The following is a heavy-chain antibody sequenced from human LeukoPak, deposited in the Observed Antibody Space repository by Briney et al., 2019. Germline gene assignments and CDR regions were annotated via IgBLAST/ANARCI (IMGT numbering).Heavy chain of an antibody. CDR2: IYYSGTT. V-gene: IGHV4-39*01. D-gene: IGHD6-25*01. CDR3: ARRRVDNRSGWYFDF. Sequence: SETLSLTCTVSGGSISSSSYYWGWIRQPPGKGLEWIGSIYYSGTTYYNPSLKSRVTISVDTSKNEFSLKLTSVTAAGTAVYYCARRRVDNRSGWYFDFWGQGTLVTVSS. J-gene: IGHJ4*02. CDR1: GGSISSSSYY.